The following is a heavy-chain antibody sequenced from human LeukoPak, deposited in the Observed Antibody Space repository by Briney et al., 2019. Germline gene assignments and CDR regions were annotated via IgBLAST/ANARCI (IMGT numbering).Heavy chain of an antibody. V-gene: IGHV3-48*04. CDR3: AKGGIVVVPAAKTHALDI. CDR2: FSSSSSTI. Sequence: GGSLRLSCAASGFTFSSYSMNWVRQAPGKGLEWVSNFSSSSSTIYYADSVKGRFTISRDNAKNSLYLQMNSLRAEDTAVYYCAKGGIVVVPAAKTHALDIWGQGTMVTVSS. J-gene: IGHJ3*02. D-gene: IGHD2-2*01. CDR1: GFTFSSYS.